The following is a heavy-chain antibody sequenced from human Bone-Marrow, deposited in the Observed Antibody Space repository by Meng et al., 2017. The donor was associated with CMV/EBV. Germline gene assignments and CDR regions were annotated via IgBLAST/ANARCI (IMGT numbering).Heavy chain of an antibody. D-gene: IGHD6-13*01. Sequence: ASVKVSCKASGYTFTGYYMHWVRQAPGQGLEWMGWINPNSGGTNYAQKFQGRVTMTRDTSISTAYMELSRLRSDDTAVYYCARGVESGSWYYSRLDLYGMDVWGQGTTVTVSS. V-gene: IGHV1-2*02. CDR3: ARGVESGSWYYSRLDLYGMDV. CDR2: INPNSGGT. J-gene: IGHJ6*02. CDR1: GYTFTGYY.